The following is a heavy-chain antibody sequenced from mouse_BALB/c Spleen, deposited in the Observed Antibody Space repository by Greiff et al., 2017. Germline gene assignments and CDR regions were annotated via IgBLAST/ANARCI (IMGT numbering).Heavy chain of an antibody. CDR3: TRGGIPY. Sequence: QVQLKQPGAELVRPGASVKLSCKASGYTFTSYWINWVKQRPGQGLEWIGNIYPSDSYTNYNQKFKDKATLTVDKSSSTAYMQLSSPTSEDSAVYYCTRGGIPYWGQGTTLTVSS. J-gene: IGHJ2*01. V-gene: IGHV1-69*02. CDR2: IYPSDSYT. CDR1: GYTFTSYW.